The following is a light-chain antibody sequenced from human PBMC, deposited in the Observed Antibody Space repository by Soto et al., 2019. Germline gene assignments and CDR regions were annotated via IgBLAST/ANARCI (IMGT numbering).Light chain of an antibody. CDR1: QSVSSNY. J-gene: IGKJ3*01. CDR2: GAS. Sequence: EIVLTQSPGTLSLSPGERATPSCRASQSVSSNYLAWYQQKPGQAPRLLIYGASSRATGIPGRFSGSGSGTDFTLTISRLEPLDFAVYYCQQYGTSPATLGAGTRVDI. CDR3: QQYGTSPAT. V-gene: IGKV3-20*01.